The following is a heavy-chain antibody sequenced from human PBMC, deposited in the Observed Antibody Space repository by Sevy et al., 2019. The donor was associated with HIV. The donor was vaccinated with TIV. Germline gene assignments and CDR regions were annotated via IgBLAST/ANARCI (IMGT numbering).Heavy chain of an antibody. CDR1: GFTFSDAW. CDR2: IQSKTDGGTT. Sequence: GGSLRLSCAASGFTFSDAWMSWVRQAPGKGLEWVGRIQSKTDGGTTDYAAPVKGRFTISRDDSKNTLYLQMNSLKTEDTVVYYCTTEALDGDYGDYYYYGMDVWGQGTTVTVSS. CDR3: TTEALDGDYGDYYYYGMDV. J-gene: IGHJ6*02. V-gene: IGHV3-15*01. D-gene: IGHD4-17*01.